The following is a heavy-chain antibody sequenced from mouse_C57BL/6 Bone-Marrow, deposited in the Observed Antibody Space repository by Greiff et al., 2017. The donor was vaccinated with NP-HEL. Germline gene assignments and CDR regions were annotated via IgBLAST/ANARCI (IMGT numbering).Heavy chain of an antibody. CDR2: ISNLAYSI. CDR3: ARHPPWLLDAMDY. Sequence: EVKLMESGGGLVQPGGSLKLSCAASGFTFSDYGMAWVRQAPRKGPEWVAFISNLAYSIYYADTVTGRFTISRENAKNTLYLEMSSLRSEDTAMYYCARHPPWLLDAMDYWGQGTSVTVSS. CDR1: GFTFSDYG. D-gene: IGHD2-3*01. V-gene: IGHV5-15*01. J-gene: IGHJ4*01.